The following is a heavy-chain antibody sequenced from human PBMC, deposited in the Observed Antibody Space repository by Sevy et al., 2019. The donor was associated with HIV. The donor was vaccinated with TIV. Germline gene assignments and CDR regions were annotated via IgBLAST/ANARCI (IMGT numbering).Heavy chain of an antibody. Sequence: GGSLRLSCTASGFTFSSYEMNWVRQAPGKGLEWVSSIISSGDTIYYADSVKGRFTVSRDNAKNSLFLQMNGLRAEDTAIYYCARGPHYYYDSSSFFEYWGQGTLVTVSS. CDR3: ARGPHYYYDSSSFFEY. J-gene: IGHJ4*02. CDR1: GFTFSSYE. V-gene: IGHV3-48*03. CDR2: IISSGDTI. D-gene: IGHD3-22*01.